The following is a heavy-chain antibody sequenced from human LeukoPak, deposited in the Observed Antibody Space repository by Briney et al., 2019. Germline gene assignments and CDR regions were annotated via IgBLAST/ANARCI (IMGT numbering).Heavy chain of an antibody. CDR3: ARHDRSGYPPHYFDY. V-gene: IGHV4-39*01. CDR2: VFYSGSS. J-gene: IGHJ4*02. CDR1: DGSISSNNYY. Sequence: SETLSLTCTASDGSISSNNYYWGWIRQPPGKGLEWIGSVFYSGSSYYNLSLKSRVTISVDTSKNQFSLYLSSVTAADTAVYYCARHDRSGYPPHYFDYWGQGSLVTVSS. D-gene: IGHD3-22*01.